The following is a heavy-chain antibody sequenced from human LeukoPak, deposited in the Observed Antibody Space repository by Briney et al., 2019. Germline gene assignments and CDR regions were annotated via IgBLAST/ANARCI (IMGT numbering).Heavy chain of an antibody. CDR3: ARYRVITNDYFDS. J-gene: IGHJ4*02. V-gene: IGHV3-11*01. Sequence: PGGSLRLSCAASGFTFGDYYMTWIRQAPGKGLEWVSYISNSGNNIKEADSVKGRFTISRDNAQNSLFLQMKSLRAEDTAVYYCARYRVITNDYFDSWGQGTLVTVSS. CDR2: ISNSGNNI. CDR1: GFTFGDYY. D-gene: IGHD3-16*01.